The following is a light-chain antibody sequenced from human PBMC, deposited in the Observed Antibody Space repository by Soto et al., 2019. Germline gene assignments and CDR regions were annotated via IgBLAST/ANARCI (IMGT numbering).Light chain of an antibody. CDR3: QQYHNLWT. CDR1: QTISSW. V-gene: IGKV1-5*03. CDR2: KAS. Sequence: DIQMTQSPSTLSASVGDRVTITCRASQTISSWLAWYQQKPGKAPKLLIYKASSLESGVPSRVSGSGSGTEFTLTISNLHPDDFATYYCQQYHNLWTFGQGTKVEIK. J-gene: IGKJ1*01.